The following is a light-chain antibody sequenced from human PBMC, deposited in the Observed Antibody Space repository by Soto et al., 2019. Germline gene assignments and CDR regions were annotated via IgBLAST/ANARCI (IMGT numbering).Light chain of an antibody. V-gene: IGKV3-20*01. J-gene: IGKJ2*01. CDR2: EAS. CDR1: ESVRSTY. Sequence: DIVLTQSPGILSLSPGDRATLSCRSSESVRSTYLAWYQQKRGQAPRLLIYEASIRASGIPDRFSGSGSGKDFTLTISKVEPEDVAVYYCQQYFNSPYMYTFGQGTVLEI. CDR3: QQYFNSPYMYT.